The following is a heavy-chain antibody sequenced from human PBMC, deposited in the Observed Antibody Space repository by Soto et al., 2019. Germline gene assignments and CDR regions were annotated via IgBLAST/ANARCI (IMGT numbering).Heavy chain of an antibody. V-gene: IGHV5-51*01. J-gene: IGHJ5*02. CDR2: IYPGDSDT. D-gene: IGHD6-19*01. CDR1: GYSFTIYW. Sequence: PGESLKISCKGSGYSFTIYWIGWVRQMPGKGLEWMGIIYPGDSDTRYSPSFQGQVTISADKSISTAYLQWSSLKASDTAMYYCARGAVAATNWFDPWGQGTLVTVSS. CDR3: ARGAVAATNWFDP.